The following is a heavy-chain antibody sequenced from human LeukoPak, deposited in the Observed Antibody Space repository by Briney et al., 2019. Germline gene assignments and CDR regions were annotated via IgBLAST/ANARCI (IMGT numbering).Heavy chain of an antibody. J-gene: IGHJ3*02. Sequence: SETLSLTCTVSGDSISSRSYYWGWIRQPPGQGLEWIGHISYTGSTYYNPSLKSRVTISVDTSKNQFSLQLRSVTPEDTALYYCARGGLVRGTLNSLIGFDIWDQGIMVTVSS. CDR2: ISYTGST. CDR1: GDSISSRSYY. V-gene: IGHV4-39*07. D-gene: IGHD3-10*01. CDR3: ARGGLVRGTLNSLIGFDI.